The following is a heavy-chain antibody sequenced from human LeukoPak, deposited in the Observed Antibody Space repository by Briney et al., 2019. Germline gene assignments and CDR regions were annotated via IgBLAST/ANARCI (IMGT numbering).Heavy chain of an antibody. CDR2: IYYIRNT. CDR3: ARVTSYYFDY. CDR1: GGSVGSAGYY. V-gene: IGHV4-61*08. Sequence: PSETLSLTCTVSGGSVGSAGYYWSWIRQPPGGGLEWIGYIYYIRNTNYNPSLKSRVTISVDTSKNQFSLKLSSVTAADTAVYYCARVTSYYFDYWGQGTLVTVSS. J-gene: IGHJ4*02.